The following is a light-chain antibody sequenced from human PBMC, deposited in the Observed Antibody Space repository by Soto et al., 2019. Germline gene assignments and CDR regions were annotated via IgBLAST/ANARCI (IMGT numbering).Light chain of an antibody. CDR3: CSYTTSNTRQLV. CDR1: SSDVDGYNY. V-gene: IGLV2-14*01. CDR2: DVS. Sequence: QSVLTQPASGTGSPGQSITLSCTGTSSDVDGYNYVSWYQQHPGKAPKFMIYDVSNRPSGVSNRFSGSKSGNTASLTISGLQAEDEADYYCCSYTTSNTRQLVFGTGTKATVL. J-gene: IGLJ1*01.